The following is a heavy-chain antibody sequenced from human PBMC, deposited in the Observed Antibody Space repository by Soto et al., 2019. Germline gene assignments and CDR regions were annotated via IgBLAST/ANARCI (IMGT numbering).Heavy chain of an antibody. CDR2: INPKSGGT. J-gene: IGHJ6*02. CDR3: AREVGDDFWSGNGDYYYGMDV. D-gene: IGHD3-3*01. CDR1: GYSFTDYH. V-gene: IGHV1-2*04. Sequence: GASVKVSCKASGYSFTDYHIHWVRQAPGQGLEWLGRINPKSGGTSTAQKFQGWVTMTRDTSISTAYMELSRLRSDDTAVYYCAREVGDDFWSGNGDYYYGMDVWGQGTTVTVSS.